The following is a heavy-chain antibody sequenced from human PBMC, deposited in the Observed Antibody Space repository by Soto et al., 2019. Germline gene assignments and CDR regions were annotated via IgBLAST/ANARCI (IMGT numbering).Heavy chain of an antibody. V-gene: IGHV4-31*03. D-gene: IGHD6-19*01. CDR2: IYYSGST. CDR1: GGSISSGGYY. Sequence: QVQLQESGPGLVKPSQTLSLTCTVSGGSISSGGYYWSWIRQHPGKGLDWIGYIYYSGSTYYNPPPQSRFTISVDTSKQQFSLKLMSVTAADTAVYYCARDFTESSGTTPGMGVWGQGTTVTVSS. J-gene: IGHJ6*02. CDR3: ARDFTESSGTTPGMGV.